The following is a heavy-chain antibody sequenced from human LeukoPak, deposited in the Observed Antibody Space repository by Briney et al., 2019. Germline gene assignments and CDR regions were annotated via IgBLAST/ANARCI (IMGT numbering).Heavy chain of an antibody. CDR1: GFTFSQYW. CDR2: IKQDGSEK. CDR3: ARDYFGYSYGSYYFDY. D-gene: IGHD5-18*01. Sequence: GGSLSLSCAASGFTFSQYWMSWVRQAPGKGLEGVAHIKQDGSEKYYVDSVKGRFTISRDNAKNSLYLQMNSLRAEDTAVYYCARDYFGYSYGSYYFDYWGQGTLVTVSS. J-gene: IGHJ4*02. V-gene: IGHV3-7*01.